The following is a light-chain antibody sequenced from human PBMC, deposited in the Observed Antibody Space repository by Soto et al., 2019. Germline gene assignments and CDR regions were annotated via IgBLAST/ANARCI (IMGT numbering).Light chain of an antibody. V-gene: IGLV2-14*01. CDR2: EVT. J-gene: IGLJ1*01. CDR1: SNDVGGYNS. CDR3: NSHRDINPYYV. Sequence: QSALTQPASVSGAPGQSITISCTGTSNDVGGYNSVSWYQQYPGKAPKILIFEVTNRPSGVSSRFSGSKSGNTASLTISGLQAEDEADYYCNSHRDINPYYVFGTGTKVTVL.